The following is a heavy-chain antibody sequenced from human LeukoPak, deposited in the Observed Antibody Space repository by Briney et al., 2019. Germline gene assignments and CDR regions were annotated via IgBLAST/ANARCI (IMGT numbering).Heavy chain of an antibody. CDR2: IKSKTDGGTT. J-gene: IGHJ4*02. V-gene: IGHV3-15*01. D-gene: IGHD3-16*02. CDR1: GFTFSNAW. CDR3: TTGEVSTTDFDY. Sequence: TGGSLRLSCAASGFTFSNAWMSWVRQAPGKGLEWVGRIKSKTDGGTTDYAAPVEGRFTISRDDSKNTLYLQMNSLKTEDTAVYYCTTGEVSTTDFDYWGQGTLVTVSS.